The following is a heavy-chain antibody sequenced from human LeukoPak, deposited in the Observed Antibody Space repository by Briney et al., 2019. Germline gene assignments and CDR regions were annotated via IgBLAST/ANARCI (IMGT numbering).Heavy chain of an antibody. D-gene: IGHD3-22*01. V-gene: IGHV4-59*12. J-gene: IGHJ5*02. CDR2: IYYSGST. CDR1: GGSMSPYH. CDR3: ARGGPPYYYDSSGYPREFDP. Sequence: SETLSLTCTVSGGSMSPYHWGWIRQPPGKGLEWTGYIYYSGSTNYNPSLKSRVTISVDTSKNQFSLKLSSVTAADTAVYYCARGGPPYYYDSSGYPREFDPWGQGTLVTVSS.